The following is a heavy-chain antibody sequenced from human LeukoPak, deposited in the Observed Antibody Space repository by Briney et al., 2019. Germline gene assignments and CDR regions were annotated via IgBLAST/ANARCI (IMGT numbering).Heavy chain of an antibody. CDR3: ARERSLVVIRPIDY. CDR1: GFTFSSYW. CDR2: IKQDGSEK. J-gene: IGHJ4*02. Sequence: GGSLRLSCAASGFTFSSYWMSWVRQAPGKGLEWVANIKQDGSEKYYVDSVKGRFTISRDNAKNSLYLQMNSLRAEDTAVYYCARERSLVVIRPIDYWGQGTLVTVSS. V-gene: IGHV3-7*01. D-gene: IGHD3-3*01.